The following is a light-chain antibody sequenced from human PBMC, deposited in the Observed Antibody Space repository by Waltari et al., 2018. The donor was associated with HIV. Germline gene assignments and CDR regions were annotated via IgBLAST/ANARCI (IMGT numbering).Light chain of an antibody. J-gene: IGLJ3*02. V-gene: IGLV4-69*01. CDR2: INSDGSH. Sequence: QLVVTQSPSASASLGASVKLTCTLSSGHSHYAIAWHQQQPEKGPRYLMKINSDGSHNTGDGILDRFSGSRTGDGRYLSISSLQAEDEADYYCQTWGTGIWVFGVETKLTVL. CDR3: QTWGTGIWV. CDR1: SGHSHYA.